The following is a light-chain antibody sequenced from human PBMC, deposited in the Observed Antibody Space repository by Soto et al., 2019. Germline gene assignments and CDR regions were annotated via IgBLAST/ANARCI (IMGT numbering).Light chain of an antibody. Sequence: QSALTQPASVSGSPGQSIAISCTGTSSDVSGYNYVSWYQQHPGTAPKLMIYDVSDRPSGVSNRFSGSKSGNTASLTISGLQAEDEADYYCSSYTTSSTLVFGGGTKLTVL. J-gene: IGLJ2*01. CDR2: DVS. CDR3: SSYTTSSTLV. CDR1: SSDVSGYNY. V-gene: IGLV2-14*01.